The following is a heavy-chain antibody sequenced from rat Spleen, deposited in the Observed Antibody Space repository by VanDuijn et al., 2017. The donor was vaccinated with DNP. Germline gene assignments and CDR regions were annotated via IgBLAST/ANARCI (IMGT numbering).Heavy chain of an antibody. V-gene: IGHV5-22*01. J-gene: IGHJ4*01. CDR1: GFTFSDYY. D-gene: IGHD1-9*01. Sequence: EVQLVESGGGLVQPGRSMKLSCAASGFTFSDYYMAWVRQAPKKGLEWVASITYEGSSTYYGDSVKGRFTISRDNAKSTLYLQMNSLRSEDTATYYCARQRYYGYNSNYYAMDAWGQGASVTVSS. CDR3: ARQRYYGYNSNYYAMDA. CDR2: ITYEGSST.